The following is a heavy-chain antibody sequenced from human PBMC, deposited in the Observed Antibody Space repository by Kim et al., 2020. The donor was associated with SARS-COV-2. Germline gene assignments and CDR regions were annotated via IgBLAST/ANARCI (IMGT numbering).Heavy chain of an antibody. CDR3: ARAWYSSSWYALYYYYGMDV. CDR2: ISSSGSTI. V-gene: IGHV3-48*03. CDR1: GFTFSSYE. D-gene: IGHD6-13*01. Sequence: GGSLRLSCAASGFTFSSYEMNWVRQAPGKGLEWVSYISSSGSTIYYADSVKGRFTISRDNAKNSLYLQMNSLRAEDTAVYYCARAWYSSSWYALYYYYGMDVWGQGTTVTVSS. J-gene: IGHJ6*02.